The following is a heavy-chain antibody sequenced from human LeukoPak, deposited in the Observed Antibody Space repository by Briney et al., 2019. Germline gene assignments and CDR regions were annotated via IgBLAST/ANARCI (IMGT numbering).Heavy chain of an antibody. CDR2: ISGSGGST. Sequence: PGGSLRLSCAASGFTFSSYAMSWVRQAPGKGLEWVSAISGSGGSTYYADSVKGRFTISRDNSKNTLYLQMNSLRAEDTAVYYCAKGKGGVVIFSVFDYWGQGTLVTVSS. CDR1: GFTFSSYA. CDR3: AKGKGGVVIFSVFDY. J-gene: IGHJ4*02. V-gene: IGHV3-23*01. D-gene: IGHD3-22*01.